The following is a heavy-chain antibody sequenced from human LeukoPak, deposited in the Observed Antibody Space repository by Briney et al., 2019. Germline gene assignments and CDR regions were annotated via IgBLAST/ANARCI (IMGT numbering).Heavy chain of an antibody. CDR3: ARVPDYGGKDLDY. CDR1: GYSFTDCY. V-gene: IGHV1-2*02. J-gene: IGHJ4*02. D-gene: IGHD4-23*01. CDR2: INPNSGDT. Sequence: ASVTVSCTSSGYSFTDCYVHWVRQAPGQGLEWMGCINPNSGDTNYAQKFQGRVTMTRDTSITAAYMELSRLSSDDTAMYYCARVPDYGGKDLDYWGQGTLVTVSS.